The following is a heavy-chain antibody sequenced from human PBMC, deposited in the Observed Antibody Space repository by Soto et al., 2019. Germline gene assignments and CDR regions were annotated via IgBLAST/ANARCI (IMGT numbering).Heavy chain of an antibody. D-gene: IGHD2-15*01. Sequence: SETLSLTCTVSGGSISIYYWSLIRQPPGKGLEWIGYIYYSGSTNYNPSLKSRVTISVDTPKNQFSLKLSSVTAADTAVYYCARDNCSGGSCYSDYWGQGTLVTVSS. V-gene: IGHV4-59*01. CDR2: IYYSGST. J-gene: IGHJ4*02. CDR1: GGSISIYY. CDR3: ARDNCSGGSCYSDY.